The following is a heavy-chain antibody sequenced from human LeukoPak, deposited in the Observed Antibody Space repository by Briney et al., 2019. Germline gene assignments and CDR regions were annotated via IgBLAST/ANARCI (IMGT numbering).Heavy chain of an antibody. CDR1: GYSFTSYW. CDR2: IYPGDPDT. V-gene: IGHV5-51*07. Sequence: GESLKISCKGSGYSFTSYWIGWVHQMPGKGLEWMGIIYPGDPDTRYSPSFQGQVTISADKSISTAYLQWSSLKASDTAMYYCARDLAGPYDAFDIWGQGTMVTVSS. J-gene: IGHJ3*02. CDR3: ARDLAGPYDAFDI. D-gene: IGHD6-19*01.